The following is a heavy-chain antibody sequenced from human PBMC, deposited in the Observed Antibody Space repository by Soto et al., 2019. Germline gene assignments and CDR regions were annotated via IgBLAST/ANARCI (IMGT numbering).Heavy chain of an antibody. CDR3: AREIMPLTNDWYFDL. CDR1: GGSISGGVHS. CDR2: IFDSGCT. D-gene: IGHD2-8*01. Sequence: QVQLQESGPGLVKPSETLSLTCTVSGGSISGGVHSWSWIRQPPGKGLEWIGHIFDSGCTYYHPSLKSRLTISVDTSKNQFSLRLSSVTAADTAVYYCAREIMPLTNDWYFDLWGRGTLVTVSS. V-gene: IGHV4-30-4*01. J-gene: IGHJ2*01.